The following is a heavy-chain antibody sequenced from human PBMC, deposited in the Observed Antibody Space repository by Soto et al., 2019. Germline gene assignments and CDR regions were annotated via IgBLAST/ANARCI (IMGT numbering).Heavy chain of an antibody. J-gene: IGHJ4*02. CDR1: GFTFSNYW. CDR2: INSDGSFT. V-gene: IGHV3-74*01. CDR3: ARDHRSSRWSRRGPGPEC. Sequence: PVGSLRLSCAASGFTFSNYWMHWVRQSPGKGLVWVSRINSDGSFTYYADSVKGRFTISRDNAKNTLYLQMNSLRADDTAMYYCARDHRSSRWSRRGPGPECWGQGTLVTVSS. D-gene: IGHD6-19*01.